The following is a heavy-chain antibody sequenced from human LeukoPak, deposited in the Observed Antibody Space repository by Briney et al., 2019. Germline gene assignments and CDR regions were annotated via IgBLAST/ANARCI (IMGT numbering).Heavy chain of an antibody. CDR2: INPNSDGT. V-gene: IGHV1-2*02. D-gene: IGHD4-11*01. J-gene: IGHJ6*03. CDR1: GYTFTGYY. CDR3: ARDEYSNSEEYYYYYYMDV. Sequence: ASVKVSCKASGYTFTGYYMHWVRQAPGQGLEWMGWINPNSDGTNYAQKFQGRVTMTRDTSISTAYMELSRLRSDDTAVYYCARDEYSNSEEYYYYYYMDVWGKGTTVTVSS.